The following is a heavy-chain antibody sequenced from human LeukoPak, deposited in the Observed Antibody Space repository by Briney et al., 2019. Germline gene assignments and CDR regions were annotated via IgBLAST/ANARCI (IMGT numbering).Heavy chain of an antibody. CDR3: ARWRGSTSERSDY. V-gene: IGHV3-7*01. D-gene: IGHD2-2*01. J-gene: IGHJ4*02. CDR1: GFTFSDYW. Sequence: GGSLRLSCTASGFTFSDYWMTWVRQAPGKGLEWVANIKQDGSAKYYVDSVKGRFTISRDNAKNSLYLQVDSLRVEDTATYYCARWRGSTSERSDYWGQGTLVTVSS. CDR2: IKQDGSAK.